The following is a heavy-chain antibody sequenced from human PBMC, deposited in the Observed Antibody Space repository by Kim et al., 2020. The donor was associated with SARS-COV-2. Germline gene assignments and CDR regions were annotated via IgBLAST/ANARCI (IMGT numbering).Heavy chain of an antibody. Sequence: KGRFTISRDNSKNTLYLQMNSLRAEDTAVYYCARDLRTAVDDYYYYGMDVWGQGTTVTVSS. J-gene: IGHJ6*02. CDR3: ARDLRTAVDDYYYYGMDV. D-gene: IGHD6-19*01. V-gene: IGHV3-30*07.